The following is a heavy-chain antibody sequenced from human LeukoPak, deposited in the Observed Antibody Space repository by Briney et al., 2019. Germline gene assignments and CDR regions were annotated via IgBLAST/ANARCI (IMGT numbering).Heavy chain of an antibody. CDR1: GGSISSYY. Sequence: KTSETLSLTCSVSGGSISSYYWSWIRQPPGKGLEWIGYIYYSGSTNYNPSLKSRVTISVDTSKNQFSLKLSSVTAADTVVYYCARTPVGYCSSTSCRYYYYYMDLWGKGTTVTVSS. CDR3: ARTPVGYCSSTSCRYYYYYMDL. V-gene: IGHV4-59*01. CDR2: IYYSGST. D-gene: IGHD2-2*01. J-gene: IGHJ6*03.